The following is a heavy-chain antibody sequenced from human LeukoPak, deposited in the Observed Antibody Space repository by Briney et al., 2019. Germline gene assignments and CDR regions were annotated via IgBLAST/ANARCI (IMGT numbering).Heavy chain of an antibody. CDR3: AREPGIAGRYYLDY. V-gene: IGHV1-46*01. D-gene: IGHD6-13*01. CDR1: GYTFTSYY. Sequence: GASVKVSCKASGYTFTSYYMHWVRQAPGQGLEWMGIINPSGGNTSYAEKFQGRVTMTRDMSTSTVHMELSSLRPEDTAVYYCAREPGIAGRYYLDYWGQGTLVTVSS. CDR2: INPSGGNT. J-gene: IGHJ4*02.